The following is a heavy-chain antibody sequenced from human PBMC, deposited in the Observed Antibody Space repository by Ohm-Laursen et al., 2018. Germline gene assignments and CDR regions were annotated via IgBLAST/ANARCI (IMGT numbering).Heavy chain of an antibody. V-gene: IGHV1-8*01. CDR3: TREASDNYGYFDF. CDR2: MSPKSGKT. CDR1: GYTFTDYD. J-gene: IGHJ2*01. D-gene: IGHD3-9*01. Sequence: ASVKVSCKASGYTFTDYDINWVRQATGQGLEWMGWMSPKSGKTGYAEKFQDRVTMTSDTSITAAYMELSGLRFEDTAHYYCTREASDNYGYFDFWGRGTLVTVSS.